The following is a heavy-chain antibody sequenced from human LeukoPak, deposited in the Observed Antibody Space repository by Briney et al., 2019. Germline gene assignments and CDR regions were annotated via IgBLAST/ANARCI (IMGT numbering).Heavy chain of an antibody. V-gene: IGHV4-59*01. Sequence: SETLSLTCTVSGGSISSSYWSWIRQPPGKGLEWIGYIYYSGSTNYNPSLKSRVTISVDTSKNQFSLKLNSVTAADTAVYYCARYPGLEGTGSRGAFDYWGQGALVTVSS. CDR2: IYYSGST. CDR1: GGSISSSY. D-gene: IGHD3-10*01. J-gene: IGHJ4*02. CDR3: ARYPGLEGTGSRGAFDY.